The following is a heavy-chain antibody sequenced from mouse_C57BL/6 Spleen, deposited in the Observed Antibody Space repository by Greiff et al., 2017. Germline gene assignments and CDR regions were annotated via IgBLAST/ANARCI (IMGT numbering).Heavy chain of an antibody. Sequence: QVQLQQPGAELVRPGSSVKLSCKASGYTFTSYWMDWVKQRPGQGLEWIGNIYPSDSETHYNQKFKDKATLTVDKSSSTAYMQLSSLTSEDSAVYYGARSEVWGLRRPYYYARDYWGQGTSVTVSS. V-gene: IGHV1-61*01. J-gene: IGHJ4*01. CDR1: GYTFTSYW. CDR3: ARSEVWGLRRPYYYARDY. D-gene: IGHD2-4*01. CDR2: IYPSDSET.